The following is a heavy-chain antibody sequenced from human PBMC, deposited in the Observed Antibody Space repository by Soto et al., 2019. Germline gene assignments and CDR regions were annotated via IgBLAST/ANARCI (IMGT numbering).Heavy chain of an antibody. V-gene: IGHV3-30-3*01. J-gene: IGHJ4*02. Sequence: QVQLVESGGGVVQPGRSLRLSCAASGFAFSSYAMHWVRQAPGKGLEWVAVISYDGSNKYYADSVKGRFTISRDNSKNTLYLQMNSLRAEDTAVYYCARTARYYDFWSGYYDYWGQGTLVTVSS. CDR3: ARTARYYDFWSGYYDY. CDR1: GFAFSSYA. CDR2: ISYDGSNK. D-gene: IGHD3-3*01.